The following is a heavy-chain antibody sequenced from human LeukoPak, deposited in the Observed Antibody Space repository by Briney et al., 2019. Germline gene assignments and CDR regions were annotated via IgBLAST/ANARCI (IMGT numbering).Heavy chain of an antibody. D-gene: IGHD6-13*01. CDR1: GFTFSSYS. CDR3: ATSIAAAGIYGSY. V-gene: IGHV3-21*01. CDR2: ISSSSSYI. Sequence: PGGSLRLSCAASGFTFSSYSMNWVRQAPGKGLEWVSSISSSSSYIYYADSVKGRFTISRDNAKNSLYLQMNSLRAEDTAVYYCATSIAAAGIYGSYWGQETLVTVSS. J-gene: IGHJ4*02.